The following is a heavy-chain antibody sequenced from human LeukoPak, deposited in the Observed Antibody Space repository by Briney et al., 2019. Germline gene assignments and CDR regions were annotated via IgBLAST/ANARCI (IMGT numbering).Heavy chain of an antibody. CDR1: GGTFSSYA. V-gene: IGHV1-69*13. CDR3: ARSMVDTAMVPSSYYYYGMDV. Sequence: ASVKVSCKASGGTFSSYAISWVRQAPGQGLEWIGGIIPIFGTANYAQKFQGRVTITADESTSTAYMELSSLRSEDTAVYYCARSMVDTAMVPSSYYYYGMDVWGQGTTVTVSS. J-gene: IGHJ6*02. D-gene: IGHD5-18*01. CDR2: IIPIFGTA.